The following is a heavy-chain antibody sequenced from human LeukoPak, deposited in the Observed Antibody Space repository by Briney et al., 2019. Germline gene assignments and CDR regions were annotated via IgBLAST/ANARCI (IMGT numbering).Heavy chain of an antibody. D-gene: IGHD2/OR15-2a*01. CDR3: ARESRENAMNAFDI. V-gene: IGHV3-48*02. J-gene: IGHJ3*02. Sequence: PGGSLRLSCAASGFTFSKYTMNWVRQAPGKGLEWVSYISSSSSAIYYADSVKGRFTISRDNAKNSLHLQMNSLRDEDTAVYYCARESRENAMNAFDIWGQGTMVTVSS. CDR1: GFTFSKYT. CDR2: ISSSSSAI.